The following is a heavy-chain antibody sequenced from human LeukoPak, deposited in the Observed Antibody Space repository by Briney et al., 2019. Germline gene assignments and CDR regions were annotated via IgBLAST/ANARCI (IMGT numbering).Heavy chain of an antibody. CDR3: ARVRRYSSGWYDYFDY. CDR1: GFTFSSYG. CDR2: IWYDGSNK. J-gene: IGHJ4*02. D-gene: IGHD6-19*01. V-gene: IGHV3-33*01. Sequence: GSLRLSCAASGFTFSSYGMHWVRQAPGKGLEWVAVIWYDGSNKYYADSVKGRFTISRDNSKNTLYLQMNSLRAEDTAVYYCARVRRYSSGWYDYFDYWGQGTLVTVPS.